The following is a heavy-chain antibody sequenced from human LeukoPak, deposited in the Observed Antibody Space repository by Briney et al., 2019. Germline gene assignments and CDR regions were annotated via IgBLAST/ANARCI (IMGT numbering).Heavy chain of an antibody. D-gene: IGHD6-19*01. J-gene: IGHJ4*02. CDR3: ARDWGSSGGLGVGY. CDR1: GGSISSYF. CDR2: IYYRGST. Sequence: PSETLSLTCTVSGGSISSYFWSWLRQPPGKGLEWIGYIYYRGSTNYNPSLKSRVAISVDTSKNHFSLNLSSVTAADTAVYYCARDWGSSGGLGVGYWGQGALVTVSS. V-gene: IGHV4-59*01.